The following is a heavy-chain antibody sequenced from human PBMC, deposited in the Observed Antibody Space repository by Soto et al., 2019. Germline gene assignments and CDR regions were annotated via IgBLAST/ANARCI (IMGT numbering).Heavy chain of an antibody. V-gene: IGHV4-31*03. CDR1: GGSISSGSHY. CDR3: ARVGETYGSGSYYLDY. D-gene: IGHD3-10*01. Sequence: QVQLQESGPGLVKPSQTLSLTCTVSGGSISSGSHYWNWIRQHPQKGLEWIGYIYYSGSTYYNPSLKSRVTRSIDTSKNQFSLKLTSVTAADTAVYYCARVGETYGSGSYYLDYWGQGTLVTVSS. CDR2: IYYSGST. J-gene: IGHJ4*02.